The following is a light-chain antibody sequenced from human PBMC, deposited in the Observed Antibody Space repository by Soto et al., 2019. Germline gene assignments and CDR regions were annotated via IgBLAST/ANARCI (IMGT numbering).Light chain of an antibody. CDR2: SAS. Sequence: DSQMTLSPSSLSASVGDRVTITCRASQSVYRYLNWYQQKPGKAPKLLLYSASSLQSGVPSRFGGSGSGTDFSLTITSLQPEDFATYFCQQSSITPITFGQGTRLEIK. V-gene: IGKV1-39*01. J-gene: IGKJ5*01. CDR1: QSVYRY. CDR3: QQSSITPIT.